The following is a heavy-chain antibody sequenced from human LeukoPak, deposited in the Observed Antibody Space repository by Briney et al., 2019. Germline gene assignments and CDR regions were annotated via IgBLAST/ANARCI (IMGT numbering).Heavy chain of an antibody. V-gene: IGHV4-61*01. Sequence: PSETLSLTCTVSGGSVSSGPYYWSWIRQAPGKGLEWIGNIYYSGSTNYNPSLKSRVTISVDTSKNQFSLKLSSVTAADTAVYYCARHGTLGSTTYPLDYWGQGTLVTVSS. D-gene: IGHD1-26*01. J-gene: IGHJ4*02. CDR3: ARHGTLGSTTYPLDY. CDR1: GGSVSSGPYY. CDR2: IYYSGST.